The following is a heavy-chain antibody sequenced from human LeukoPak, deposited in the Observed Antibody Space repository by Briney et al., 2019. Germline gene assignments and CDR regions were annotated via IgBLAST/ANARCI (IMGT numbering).Heavy chain of an antibody. CDR3: AKDGCGGDCYNFDY. CDR1: GFTFSSYG. Sequence: GGSLRLSCAASGFTFSSYGMHWVRQAPGKGLEWVAVISYDGSNKYYADSVKGRFTISRDNSKSTLYLQMNSLRAEDTAVYYCAKDGCGGDCYNFDYWGQGTLVTVSS. D-gene: IGHD2-21*02. J-gene: IGHJ4*02. CDR2: ISYDGSNK. V-gene: IGHV3-30*18.